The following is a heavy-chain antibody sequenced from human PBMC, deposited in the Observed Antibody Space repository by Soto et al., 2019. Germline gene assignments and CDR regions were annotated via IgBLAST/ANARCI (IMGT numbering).Heavy chain of an antibody. CDR2: ISSSSSYI. J-gene: IGHJ5*02. Sequence: PGGSLRLSCAASGFTFSSYSMNWVRQAPGKGLEWVSSISSSSSYIYYADSVKGRFTISRDNAKNSLYLQMNSLRAEDTAVYYCATSGANGGFDWLPNWFDPWGQGTLVTVSS. CDR3: ATSGANGGFDWLPNWFDP. D-gene: IGHD3-9*01. V-gene: IGHV3-21*01. CDR1: GFTFSSYS.